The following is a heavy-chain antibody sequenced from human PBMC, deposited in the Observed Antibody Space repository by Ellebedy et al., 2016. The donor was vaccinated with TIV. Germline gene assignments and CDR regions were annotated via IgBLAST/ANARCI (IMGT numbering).Heavy chain of an antibody. V-gene: IGHV1-46*01. D-gene: IGHD5-12*01. CDR2: INPGTGTA. J-gene: IGHJ4*02. CDR3: ARTAVATIDY. CDR1: GDTFTSYY. Sequence: AALVKVSCKASGDTFTSYYIHWVRQAPGQGLEWMGIINPGTGTASYAQKFQGRVTMTRDTSTSTVYMELTSLTSEDTAMFYCARTAVATIDYWGQGTLVTVSS.